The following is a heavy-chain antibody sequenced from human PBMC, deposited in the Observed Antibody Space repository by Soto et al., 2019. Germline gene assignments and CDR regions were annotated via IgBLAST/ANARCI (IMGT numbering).Heavy chain of an antibody. D-gene: IGHD5-12*01. CDR2: ISRFGGST. J-gene: IGHJ4*02. CDR1: GFIFSNYA. Sequence: EVQLLESGGGLVQPGGSLRLSCAASGFIFSNYAMNWVRQTPGKGLEWVSLISRFGGSTYYTDSVRVRFSTSGDNSKSTLFLQMNSLRAEDTGLYYCARGRYSGFDYTVFDYWGQGALVTVSP. CDR3: ARGRYSGFDYTVFDY. V-gene: IGHV3-23*01.